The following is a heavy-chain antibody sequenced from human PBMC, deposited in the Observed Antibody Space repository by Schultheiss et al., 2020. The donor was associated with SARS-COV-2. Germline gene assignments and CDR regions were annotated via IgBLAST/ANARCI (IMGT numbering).Heavy chain of an antibody. J-gene: IGHJ6*02. CDR1: GFTFSSYS. D-gene: IGHD3-9*01. Sequence: GESLKISCAASGFTFSSYSMNWVRQAPGKGLEWVSRINSDGSSPTYADSVKGRFTISRDNAENTLYLQMNSLRGEDTAVYYCARDFALRYVDRDYYAMDVWGQGTTVTVSS. V-gene: IGHV3-74*01. CDR3: ARDFALRYVDRDYYAMDV. CDR2: INSDGSSP.